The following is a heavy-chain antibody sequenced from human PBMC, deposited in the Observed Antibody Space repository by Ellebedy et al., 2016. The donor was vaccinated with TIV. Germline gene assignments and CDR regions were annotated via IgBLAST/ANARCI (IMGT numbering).Heavy chain of an antibody. CDR2: ISSSSSTI. D-gene: IGHD3-22*01. V-gene: IGHV3-48*01. Sequence: GESLKISXAASGFTFSSYSMNWVRQAPGKGLEWVSYISSSSSTIYYADSVKGRFTISRDNAKNSLYLQMNSLRAEDTAVYYCAGGFPNYYDSSGYPIDYWGQGTLVTVSS. CDR1: GFTFSSYS. CDR3: AGGFPNYYDSSGYPIDY. J-gene: IGHJ4*02.